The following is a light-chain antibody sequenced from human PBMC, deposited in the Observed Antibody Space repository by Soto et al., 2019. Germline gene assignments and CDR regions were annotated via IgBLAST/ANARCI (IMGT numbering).Light chain of an antibody. Sequence: VMTQSPATLTVSPGERATLSCRASQSVGRDLAWYQQKPGQAPRLLIYGASTWATGIPASFTGSGSGTEFTLTLNSLQSEDSAVYYCQQYNDWPFTFGGGTKVEIK. V-gene: IGKV3-15*01. CDR1: QSVGRD. CDR2: GAS. J-gene: IGKJ4*01. CDR3: QQYNDWPFT.